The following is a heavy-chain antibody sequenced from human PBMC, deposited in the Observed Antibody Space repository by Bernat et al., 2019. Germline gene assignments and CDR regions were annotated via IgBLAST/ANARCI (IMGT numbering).Heavy chain of an antibody. CDR3: AKSVYSSDNYGMDV. CDR2: IRYDGSKK. J-gene: IGHJ6*02. V-gene: IGHV3-30*02. CDR1: GFTFSSFG. Sequence: QVRLVESGGGVVQPGGSLRLSCAASGFTFSSFGMHWVRQAPGKGLEWVALIRYDGSKKYYADSVKGQVTISRDNSKNMLYLQMNSLRAEDTAVYYCAKSVYSSDNYGMDVWGQGTTVTVSS. D-gene: IGHD6-19*01.